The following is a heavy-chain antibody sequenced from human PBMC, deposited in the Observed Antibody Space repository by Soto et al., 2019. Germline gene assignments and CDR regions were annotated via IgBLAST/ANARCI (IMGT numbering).Heavy chain of an antibody. CDR2: ISSSGSTI. J-gene: IGHJ6*02. CDR1: GFTFSDYY. Sequence: GVSLRLSCAASGFTFSDYYMSWILQAPGKGLEWVSYISSSGSTIYYADSVKGRFTISRDNAKNSLYLQMNSLRAEDTAVYYCASDVGYYYYGMDVWGQGTTVTVSS. CDR3: ASDVGYYYYGMDV. V-gene: IGHV3-11*01.